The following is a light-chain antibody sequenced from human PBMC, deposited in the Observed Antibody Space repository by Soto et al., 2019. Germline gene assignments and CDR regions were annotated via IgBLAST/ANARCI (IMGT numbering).Light chain of an antibody. Sequence: DIQMTQSPSTLSASVGDKVTITCRASQNLGNWVAWYQQEPGKAPSLRIYDVSTLQSGVPSRFSGSGSGTEFTLTSTDLQPADFATYCCQQYTPDTPWAFGQGTKGEL. CDR2: DVS. J-gene: IGKJ1*01. CDR1: QNLGNW. CDR3: QQYTPDTPWA. V-gene: IGKV1-5*01.